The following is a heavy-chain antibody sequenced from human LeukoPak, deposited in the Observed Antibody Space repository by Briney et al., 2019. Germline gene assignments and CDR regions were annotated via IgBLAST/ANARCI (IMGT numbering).Heavy chain of an antibody. CDR3: TSGCGVMGQEAQPRNDFDS. V-gene: IGHV3-33*01. Sequence: PGGSLRLSCAASGFTFSGYGMHWVRQAPGKGLEWVSVIWDDGSNKYYADSVKGRFTISRDNSKNTMSLQMNCLRAEDTAVYECTSGCGVMGQEAQPRNDFDSWGKGTMVTASS. CDR2: IWDDGSNK. CDR1: GFTFSGYG. D-gene: IGHD3-16*01. J-gene: IGHJ3*02.